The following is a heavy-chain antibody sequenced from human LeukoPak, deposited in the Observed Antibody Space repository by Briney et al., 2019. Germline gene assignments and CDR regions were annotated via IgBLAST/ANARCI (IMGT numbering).Heavy chain of an antibody. CDR1: GGTFSSYA. CDR3: ASGYSSGWSTEDYYYGMYV. D-gene: IGHD6-19*01. V-gene: IGHV1-69*04. Sequence: GSSVKVSCKASGGTFSSYAISWVRQAPGQGLEWMGRIIPILGIANYAQKFQGRVTITADKSTSTAYMELSSLRSEDTAVYYCASGYSSGWSTEDYYYGMYVWGQGTTVTVSS. J-gene: IGHJ6*02. CDR2: IIPILGIA.